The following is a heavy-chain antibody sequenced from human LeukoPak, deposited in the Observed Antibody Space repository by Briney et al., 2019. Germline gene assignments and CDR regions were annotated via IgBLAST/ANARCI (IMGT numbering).Heavy chain of an antibody. Sequence: GGSLRLSCAASGFTFSSYGMHWVRQAPGKGLEWVAVISYDGSNKYYADSVKGRFTISRDNSKNTLYLQMNSLRAEDTAVYYCAKDRAPAAVAAPIDYWGQGTLVTVSS. CDR2: ISYDGSNK. D-gene: IGHD6-19*01. CDR1: GFTFSSYG. J-gene: IGHJ4*02. V-gene: IGHV3-30*18. CDR3: AKDRAPAAVAAPIDY.